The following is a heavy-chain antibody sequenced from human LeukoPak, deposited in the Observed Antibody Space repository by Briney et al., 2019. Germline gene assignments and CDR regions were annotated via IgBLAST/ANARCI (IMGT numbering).Heavy chain of an antibody. CDR1: GFTFSSYA. Sequence: PGGSLRLSCAASGFTFSSYAMSWVRQAPGKGLEWVSAISGSGGSTYYAESVKGRFTISRDNSKNTLYLQMNSLRADDTAVYYCAKENDYCDYSKTCFVYWGQGTLVTVSS. CDR2: ISGSGGST. J-gene: IGHJ4*02. V-gene: IGHV3-23*01. CDR3: AKENDYCDYSKTCFVY. D-gene: IGHD4-17*01.